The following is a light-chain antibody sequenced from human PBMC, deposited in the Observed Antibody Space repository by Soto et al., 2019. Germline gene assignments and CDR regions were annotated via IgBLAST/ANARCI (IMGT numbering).Light chain of an antibody. V-gene: IGLV2-8*01. CDR2: EVN. J-gene: IGLJ1*01. Sequence: QSVLTQPPSASGSPGQSVAISCTGTSSDVGGYNYVSWYQQHPGKAPKLMIYEVNKRPSGAPDRSSGSKSGNTASLTVSGLQAEDEADYYCSSYAGSSNVFGTGTKVTVL. CDR1: SSDVGGYNY. CDR3: SSYAGSSNV.